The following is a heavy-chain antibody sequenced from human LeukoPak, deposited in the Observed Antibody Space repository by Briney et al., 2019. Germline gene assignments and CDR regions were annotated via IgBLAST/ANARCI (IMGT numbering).Heavy chain of an antibody. Sequence: SETLSLTCTVSGGSISSSSYYWGWIRQPPGKGLEWIESIYYSGSTYYNPSLKSRVTISVDTSKNQFSLKLSSVTAADTAVYYCARNGLTYYDILTGYYNSENWFDPWGQGTLVTVSS. V-gene: IGHV4-39*01. CDR3: ARNGLTYYDILTGYYNSENWFDP. CDR1: GGSISSSSYY. D-gene: IGHD3-9*01. CDR2: IYYSGST. J-gene: IGHJ5*02.